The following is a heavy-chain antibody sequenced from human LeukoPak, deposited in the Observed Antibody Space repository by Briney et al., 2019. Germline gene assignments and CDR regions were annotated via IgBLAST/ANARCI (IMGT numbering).Heavy chain of an antibody. J-gene: IGHJ5*02. V-gene: IGHV3-33*01. Sequence: GRSLRLSCAASGFTFSSHGIHWVRQAPGRGREWVAVIWYDGTNKYYEDSVKGRFSISRDDSKNTVYLQMNSLRAGDTAVYYCARDRTGTPSNWFDPWGQGTLVTVSS. CDR1: GFTFSSHG. CDR2: IWYDGTNK. D-gene: IGHD1-7*01. CDR3: ARDRTGTPSNWFDP.